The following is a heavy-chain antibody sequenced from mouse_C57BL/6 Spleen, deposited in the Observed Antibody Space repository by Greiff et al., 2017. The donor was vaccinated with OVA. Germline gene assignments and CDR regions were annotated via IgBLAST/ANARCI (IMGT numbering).Heavy chain of an antibody. D-gene: IGHD3-2*02. J-gene: IGHJ2*01. CDR2: INPGSGGT. CDR1: GYAFTNYL. V-gene: IGHV1-54*01. CDR3: ARAGQLRPPYFDY. Sequence: QVQLKESGAELVRPGTSVKVSCKASGYAFTNYLIEWVKQRPGQGLEWIGVINPGSGGTNYNEKFKGKATLTADKSSSTAYMQLSSLTSEDSAVYFCARAGQLRPPYFDYWGQGTTLTVSS.